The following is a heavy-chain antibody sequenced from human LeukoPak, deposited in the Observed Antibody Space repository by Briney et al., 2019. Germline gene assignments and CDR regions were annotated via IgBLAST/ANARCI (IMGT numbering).Heavy chain of an antibody. V-gene: IGHV4-59*01. CDR2: IYYSGST. CDR1: GGSISSYY. D-gene: IGHD5-12*01. CDR3: ASATSIVANYYYGMDV. J-gene: IGHJ6*02. Sequence: SQTLSLTCTVSGGSISSYYWSWIRQPPGQGLEWIGYIYYSGSTNYNPSLKSRVTISVDTSKNQFSLKLSSVTAADTAVYYCASATSIVANYYYGMDVWGQGTTVTVSS.